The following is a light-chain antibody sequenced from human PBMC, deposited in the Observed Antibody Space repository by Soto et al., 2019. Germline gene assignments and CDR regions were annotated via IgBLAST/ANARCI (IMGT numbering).Light chain of an antibody. CDR2: GAS. CDR1: QSVSSSY. CDR3: QQYDSSRGLT. J-gene: IGKJ4*01. Sequence: EIVLTQSPGTLSLSPGERATLSCRASQSVSSSYLAWYQQKPGQAPRLLIYGASSRATGIPDRFSGSGSGTDFTLTISRLEPEDVAGYYCQQYDSSRGLTFVGGIKVEIK. V-gene: IGKV3-20*01.